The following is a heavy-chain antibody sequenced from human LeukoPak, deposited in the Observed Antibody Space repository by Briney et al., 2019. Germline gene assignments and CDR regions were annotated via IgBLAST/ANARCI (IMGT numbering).Heavy chain of an antibody. V-gene: IGHV1-8*03. CDR3: ARAVGYYYYMDV. Sequence: ASVKVSCKASGYTFTSYDINWVRQAPGQGLEWMGWMSPNSGNTAYAQKFQGRVTITRNTSISTAYMELSSLRSEDTAVYYCARAVGYYYYMDVWGKGTTVTVSS. CDR2: MSPNSGNT. CDR1: GYTFTSYD. J-gene: IGHJ6*03.